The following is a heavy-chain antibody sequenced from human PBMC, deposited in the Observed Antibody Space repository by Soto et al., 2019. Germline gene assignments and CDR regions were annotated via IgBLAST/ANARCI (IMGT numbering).Heavy chain of an antibody. J-gene: IGHJ5*02. D-gene: IGHD5-18*01. V-gene: IGHV4-59*01. CDR2: IYYSGST. CDR1: GGSISSYY. Sequence: QVQLQESGPGLVKPSETLSLTSTVSGGSISSYYWSWIRQPPGKGLEWIGYIYYSGSTNYNPSLKSRVPISVDTSKNQFSLKLSSVTAADTAVYYCARVNGYSYGLRRFDPWGQGTLVTVSS. CDR3: ARVNGYSYGLRRFDP.